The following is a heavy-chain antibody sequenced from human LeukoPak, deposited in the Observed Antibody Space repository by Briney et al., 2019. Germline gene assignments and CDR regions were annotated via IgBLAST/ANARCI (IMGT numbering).Heavy chain of an antibody. V-gene: IGHV3-66*01. D-gene: IGHD2-21*02. CDR2: IYSGDST. CDR1: GFTVSRSY. J-gene: IGHJ4*02. CDR3: ARDRVTAVDYYFDY. Sequence: GGSLRLYCAASGFTVSRSYMTWVRQAPGKGLEWLSVIYSGDSTYYADSVKGRFTISRDNSKNTLYLQMNSLRAEDTAVYYCARDRVTAVDYYFDYWGQGTLVTVSS.